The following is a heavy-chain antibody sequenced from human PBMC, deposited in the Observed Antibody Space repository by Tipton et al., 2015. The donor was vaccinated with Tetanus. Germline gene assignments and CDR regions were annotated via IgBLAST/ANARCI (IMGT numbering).Heavy chain of an antibody. CDR2: INPNSGGT. CDR1: GYTFTGYY. D-gene: IGHD4-17*01. V-gene: IGHV1-2*02. J-gene: IGHJ4*02. Sequence: QSGTEEKKPGASVKVSCKASGYTFTGYYMHWVRQAPGQGLEWMGWINPNSGGTNYAQKFQGRVTMTRDTSISTAYMELSRLRSDDTAVYYCARIPFTGHGDYLNYWGQGTLVTVSS. CDR3: ARIPFTGHGDYLNY.